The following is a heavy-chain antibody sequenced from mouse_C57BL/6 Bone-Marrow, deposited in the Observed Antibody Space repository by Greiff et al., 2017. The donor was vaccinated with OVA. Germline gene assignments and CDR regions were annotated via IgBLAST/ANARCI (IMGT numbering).Heavy chain of an antibody. CDR2: IDPSDSYT. CDR3: ARYDYGSSHWYFDV. D-gene: IGHD1-1*01. Sequence: QVQLKQPGAELVKPGASVKLSCKASGYTFTSYWMQWVKQRPGQGLEWIGEIDPSDSYTNYNQKFKGKATLTVDTSSSTAYMQLSSLTSEDSAVYYCARYDYGSSHWYFDVWGTGTTVTVSS. CDR1: GYTFTSYW. J-gene: IGHJ1*03. V-gene: IGHV1-50*01.